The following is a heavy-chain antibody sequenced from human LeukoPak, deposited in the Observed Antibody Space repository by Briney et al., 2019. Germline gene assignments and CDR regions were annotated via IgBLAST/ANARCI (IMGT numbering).Heavy chain of an antibody. D-gene: IGHD4-17*01. J-gene: IGHJ4*02. CDR1: GYNFANYW. CDR2: IYPGDSDT. V-gene: IGHV5-51*01. CDR3: ATHSYGDYSIAY. Sequence: GESLQMSWKGSGYNFANYWIGWGRQLPGKGLEWMGFIYPGDSDTRYSPSFEGQVTISADKSISSAYLQWNSLRASDTAIYYCATHSYGDYSIAYWGQGTLVTVSS.